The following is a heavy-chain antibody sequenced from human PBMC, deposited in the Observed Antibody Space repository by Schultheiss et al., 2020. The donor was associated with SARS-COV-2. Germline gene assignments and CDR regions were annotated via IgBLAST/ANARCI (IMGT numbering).Heavy chain of an antibody. V-gene: IGHV3-23*01. CDR3: AKDVRRSETTVTTFLPMY. J-gene: IGHJ4*02. CDR2: IGTAGDT. D-gene: IGHD4-17*01. CDR1: GFTFSSYA. Sequence: GGSLRLSCAASGFTFSSYATSWVRQAPGKGLEWVSAIGTAGDTYYPGSVKGRFTISRDNSKNTLYLQMNSLRAEDTAVYYCAKDVRRSETTVTTFLPMYWGQGTLVTVSS.